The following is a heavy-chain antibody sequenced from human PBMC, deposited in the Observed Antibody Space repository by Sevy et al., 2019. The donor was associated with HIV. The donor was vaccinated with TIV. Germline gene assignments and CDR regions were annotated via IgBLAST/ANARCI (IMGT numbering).Heavy chain of an antibody. D-gene: IGHD3-10*01. CDR3: ARPYGSGSWEAFDV. Sequence: GGSLRLSCTASGFSFSTYMMNWVRQAPGKGLEWVASISYSSNYIYYADSLKGRFTISRDNAKNSLFLQMNSLRAEDTAVYYCARPYGSGSWEAFDVWDQGTMVTVSS. V-gene: IGHV3-21*01. CDR1: GFSFSTYM. J-gene: IGHJ3*01. CDR2: ISYSSNYI.